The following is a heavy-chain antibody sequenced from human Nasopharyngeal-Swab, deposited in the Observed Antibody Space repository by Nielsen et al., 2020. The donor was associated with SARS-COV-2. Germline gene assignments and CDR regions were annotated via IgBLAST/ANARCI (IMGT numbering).Heavy chain of an antibody. J-gene: IGHJ6*03. D-gene: IGHD2-2*01. CDR3: AREVGAAGDIVVVPAAMQPYYYYYYMDV. CDR2: IKQDGSEK. V-gene: IGHV3-7*01. CDR1: GFTFSSYW. Sequence: GESLKISCAASGFTFSSYWMSWVRQAPGKGLEWVANIKQDGSEKYYVDSVKGRFTISRDNAKNSLYLQMNSLRAEDTAVYYCAREVGAAGDIVVVPAAMQPYYYYYYMDVWGKGTTVTVSS.